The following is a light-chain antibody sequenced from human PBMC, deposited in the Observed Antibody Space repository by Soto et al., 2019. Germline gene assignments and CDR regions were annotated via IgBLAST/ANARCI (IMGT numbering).Light chain of an antibody. J-gene: IGKJ3*01. Sequence: EIVLTQSPGTLSLSPGERATLSCRASQTLSINSLAWHQQKPGQAPRLLIYAASTRATDIPERFSGSGSGTDFTLSISSLEPDDFALYYCQQYDASPLTFGPGTTVEIK. CDR1: QTLSINS. CDR2: AAS. V-gene: IGKV3-20*01. CDR3: QQYDASPLT.